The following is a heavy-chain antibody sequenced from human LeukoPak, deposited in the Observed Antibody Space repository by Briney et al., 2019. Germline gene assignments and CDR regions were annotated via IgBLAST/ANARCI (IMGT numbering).Heavy chain of an antibody. Sequence: SGTLSLTCTVSGGSISGSSYYWGWIRQPPGKGLEWIGSIYYSGSTYYNPSLKSRVTISVDTSQNQFTLKLNSVPATDTGVYYCSRHYGPWGQGTLVSVSS. J-gene: IGHJ4*02. CDR3: SRHYGP. D-gene: IGHD3-10*01. CDR1: GGSISGSSYY. V-gene: IGHV4-39*01. CDR2: IYYSGST.